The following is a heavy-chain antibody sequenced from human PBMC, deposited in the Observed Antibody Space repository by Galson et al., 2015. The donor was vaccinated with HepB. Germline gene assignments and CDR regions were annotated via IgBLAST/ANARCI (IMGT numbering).Heavy chain of an antibody. CDR2: INAVNGNT. Sequence: SVKVSCKASGYSFKSYAMHWVRQAPGQRLEWMGWINAVNGNTKYSQRFQGRVTITRDTSASTAYMELSSLRSEDTAVYYCAREAVAGVDYWGQGTLVTVSS. CDR1: GYSFKSYA. D-gene: IGHD6-19*01. CDR3: AREAVAGVDY. V-gene: IGHV1-3*01. J-gene: IGHJ4*02.